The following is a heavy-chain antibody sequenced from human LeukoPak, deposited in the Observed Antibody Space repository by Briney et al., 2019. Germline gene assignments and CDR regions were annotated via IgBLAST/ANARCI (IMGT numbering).Heavy chain of an antibody. V-gene: IGHV3-30-3*02. J-gene: IGHJ4*02. Sequence: TGGSLRLTCAASGFTFSSYAMHWVRQAPGKGLEWVAVISYDGSNKYYADSVKGRFTISRDNSKNTLYLQMNSLRAEDTAVYYCAKHDGSGSYGFDYWGQGTLVTVSS. D-gene: IGHD3-10*01. CDR3: AKHDGSGSYGFDY. CDR2: ISYDGSNK. CDR1: GFTFSSYA.